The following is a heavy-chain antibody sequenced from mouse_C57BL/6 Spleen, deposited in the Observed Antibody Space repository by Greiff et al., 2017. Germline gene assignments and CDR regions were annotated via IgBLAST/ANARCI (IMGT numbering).Heavy chain of an antibody. V-gene: IGHV5-12*01. CDR1: GFTFSDYY. Sequence: EVKVVESGGGLVQPGGSLKLSCAASGFTFSDYYMYWVRQTPEKRLEWVAYISNGGGSTYYPDTVKGRFTISRDNAKNTLYLQMSRLKSEDTAMYYCARDYGSIFAYWGQGTLVTVSA. D-gene: IGHD1-1*01. CDR2: ISNGGGST. J-gene: IGHJ3*01. CDR3: ARDYGSIFAY.